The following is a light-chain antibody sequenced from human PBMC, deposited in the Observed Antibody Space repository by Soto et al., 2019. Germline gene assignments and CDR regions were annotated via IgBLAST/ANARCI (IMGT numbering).Light chain of an antibody. CDR1: SSNIGSNA. CDR3: AAWDDSLNGLYV. Sequence: QSVLTQPPSASGTPGQRVTISCSGDSSNIGSNAVTWYHQLPGTAPKLLIYSNNQRPSGVPDRFSGSKSGTSASLAISGLQSEDEADYYCAAWDDSLNGLYVFGTGTKVTVL. J-gene: IGLJ1*01. V-gene: IGLV1-44*01. CDR2: SNN.